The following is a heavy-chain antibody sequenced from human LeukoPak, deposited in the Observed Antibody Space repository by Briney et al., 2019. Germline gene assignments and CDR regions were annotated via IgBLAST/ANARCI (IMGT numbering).Heavy chain of an antibody. Sequence: SETLSLTCTVSGGSISNYYWSWIRQPPGKGLERIGYISHSGSTNYSPSLKSRVTISLDTSKSQFSLKLSSVTAADTAVYYCAGHHPRNTVDFWGQGTLVTVSS. CDR3: AGHHPRNTVDF. CDR2: ISHSGST. V-gene: IGHV4-59*08. D-gene: IGHD2/OR15-2a*01. CDR1: GGSISNYY. J-gene: IGHJ4*02.